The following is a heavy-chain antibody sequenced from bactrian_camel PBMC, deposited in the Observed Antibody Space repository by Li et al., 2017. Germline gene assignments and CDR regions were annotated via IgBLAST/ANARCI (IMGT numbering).Heavy chain of an antibody. J-gene: IGHJ4*01. CDR3: AAGERRFYGPHFDDYKY. CDR1: EYRDTHNC. D-gene: IGHD1*01. CDR2: IDTDGAI. Sequence: VQLVESGGGLVQPGGSLRLSCSLSEYRDTHNCMGWFRQVAGKEREGVAAIDTDGAIIYDDSVKGRFTISRDNAKNTLYLQMNSLKPEDTGMYFCAAGERRFYGPHFDDYKYWGQGTQVTVS. V-gene: IGHV3S53*01.